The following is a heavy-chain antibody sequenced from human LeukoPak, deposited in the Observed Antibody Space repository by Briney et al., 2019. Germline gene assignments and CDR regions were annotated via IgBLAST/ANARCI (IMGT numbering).Heavy chain of an antibody. J-gene: IGHJ4*02. CDR1: GGSISSYY. CDR3: VRILNYYHSSGLDY. D-gene: IGHD3-22*01. CDR2: IYYSGST. Sequence: SETLSLTCTVSGGSISSYYWSWIRQPPGKGLEWIGYIYYSGSTNYNPSLKSRVTISVDTSKNQFSLNPSSVTAADTAVYYCVRILNYYHSSGLDYWGQGTLVTVSS. V-gene: IGHV4-59*08.